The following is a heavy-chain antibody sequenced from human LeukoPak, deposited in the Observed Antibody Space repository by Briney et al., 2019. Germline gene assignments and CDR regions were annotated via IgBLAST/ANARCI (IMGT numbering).Heavy chain of an antibody. CDR3: ARPIRGYSYGLLGHDAFDI. Sequence: EASVKVSCKASGYTFTGYYMHWVRQAPGQGLEWMGWINPNSGGTNYAQKFQGRVTMTRDTSISTAYMELSRLRSDDTAVYYCARPIRGYSYGLLGHDAFDIWGQGTMVTVSS. D-gene: IGHD5-18*01. J-gene: IGHJ3*02. CDR2: INPNSGGT. CDR1: GYTFTGYY. V-gene: IGHV1-2*02.